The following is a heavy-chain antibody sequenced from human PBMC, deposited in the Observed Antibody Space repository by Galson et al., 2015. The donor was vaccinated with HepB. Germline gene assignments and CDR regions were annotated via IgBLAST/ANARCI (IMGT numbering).Heavy chain of an antibody. CDR3: TTDVADYGSGELDY. CDR1: GFIFSRAW. V-gene: IGHV3-15*01. D-gene: IGHD3-10*01. CDR2: IKSKEYGGTT. J-gene: IGHJ4*02. Sequence: SLRLSCAASGFIFSRAWMTWVRQAPGRGLEWVARIKSKEYGGTTDYAAPVKGRFTISRDDSENTVHLQMNSLKTEDTAVYYCTTDVADYGSGELDYWGQGTLVTVSS.